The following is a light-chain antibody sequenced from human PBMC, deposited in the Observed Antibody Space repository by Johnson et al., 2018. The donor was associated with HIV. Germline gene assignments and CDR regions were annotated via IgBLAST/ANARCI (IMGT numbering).Light chain of an antibody. CDR3: GTWDKSLNVYV. CDR2: DNN. Sequence: QAVLTQPPSVSAAPGQKVTISCSGSSSNVGSSFVSWYRQVPGTAPKLLIYDNNTRPSGIPDRFSASKSVASATLDCTGIQTGDEADSYCGTWDKSLNVYVFGTGTKVTVL. J-gene: IGLJ1*01. CDR1: SSNVGSSF. V-gene: IGLV1-51*01.